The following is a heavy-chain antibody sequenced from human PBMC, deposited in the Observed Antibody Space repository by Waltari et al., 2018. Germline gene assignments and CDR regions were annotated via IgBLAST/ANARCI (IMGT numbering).Heavy chain of an antibody. Sequence: QVQLVQSRDEVTKPGSSVKVSCKASGGTLSRYAISWVRQAPGQGLEWMGGIIPIFGTANYAQKFQGRVTITADESTSTAYMELSSLRSEDTAVYYCARSDYFYYFDYWGQGTLVTVSS. D-gene: IGHD4-17*01. CDR2: IIPIFGTA. CDR3: ARSDYFYYFDY. CDR1: GGTLSRYA. J-gene: IGHJ4*02. V-gene: IGHV1-69*01.